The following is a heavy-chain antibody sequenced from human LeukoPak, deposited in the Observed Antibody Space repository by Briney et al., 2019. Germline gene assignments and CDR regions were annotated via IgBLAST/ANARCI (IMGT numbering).Heavy chain of an antibody. V-gene: IGHV1-2*02. CDR1: GYSFTPFY. J-gene: IGHJ4*02. CDR3: ARDGEYGTGSYYRGCFDY. CDR2: IHPRSGET. D-gene: IGHD3-10*01. Sequence: ASVKVSCKASGYSFTPFYIHWVRQAPGQGLEWMGWIHPRSGETNYAYKFRGRVTMTRDTSISTTYMDLGSLGSDDTAVYYCARDGEYGTGSYYRGCFDYWGQGTLVTVSS.